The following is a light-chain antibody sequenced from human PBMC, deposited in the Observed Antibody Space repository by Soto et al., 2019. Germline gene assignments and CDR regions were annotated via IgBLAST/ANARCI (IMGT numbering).Light chain of an antibody. CDR1: NSEICSYNR. CDR2: DVN. J-gene: IGLJ1*01. Sequence: QSVLTQPPSVSRAPGQSVALSRTGNNSEICSYNRVSWYQQPPGTAPKLMIYDVNNRPSGVPDRFSGSKSGNTASLTISGLQADDEADYYCSSFTSSNTYVFGTGTKVTVL. V-gene: IGLV2-18*02. CDR3: SSFTSSNTYV.